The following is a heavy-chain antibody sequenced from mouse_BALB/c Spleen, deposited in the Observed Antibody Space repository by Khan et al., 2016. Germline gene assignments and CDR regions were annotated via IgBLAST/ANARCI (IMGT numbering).Heavy chain of an antibody. Sequence: QIQLVQSGPELKKPGETVKISCKASGYTFTNYGMNWVKQAPGKGLKWMGWMNTYTGEPTYADDFKGRFAFSLKTSARTAYLQINNLKPRGSATYLCARDDDFDGGWYFGVWCAGTTDTV. CDR1: GYTFTNYG. CDR3: ARDDDFDGGWYFGV. V-gene: IGHV9-3-1*01. J-gene: IGHJ1*01. D-gene: IGHD2-4*01. CDR2: MNTYTGEP.